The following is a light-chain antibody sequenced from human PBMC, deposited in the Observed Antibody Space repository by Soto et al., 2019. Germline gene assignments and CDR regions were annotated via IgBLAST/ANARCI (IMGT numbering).Light chain of an antibody. CDR3: QQRSNWPPFT. CDR2: GAS. J-gene: IGKJ5*01. CDR1: QSVGRN. V-gene: IGKV3-11*01. Sequence: IVLTQSPGSLSLSLGERATLSYGASQSVGRNLAWYQQKPGQAPRLLISGASTRATDIPARFSGSGSGTDFTLTISSLEPEDFAVYYCQQRSNWPPFTFGQGTRLEIK.